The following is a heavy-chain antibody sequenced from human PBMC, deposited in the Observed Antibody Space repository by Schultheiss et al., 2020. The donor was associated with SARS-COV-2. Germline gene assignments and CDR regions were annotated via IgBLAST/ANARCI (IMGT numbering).Heavy chain of an antibody. V-gene: IGHV3-9*01. Sequence: GGSLRLSCAASGFTFDDYAMHWVRQAPGKGLEWVSGISWNSGSIGYADSVKGRFTISRDNAKNSLYLQMNSLRAEDTALYYCAKGYLYSSSSGWFDPWGQGTLVTSPQ. CDR3: AKGYLYSSSSGWFDP. CDR2: ISWNSGSI. D-gene: IGHD6-6*01. CDR1: GFTFDDYA. J-gene: IGHJ5*02.